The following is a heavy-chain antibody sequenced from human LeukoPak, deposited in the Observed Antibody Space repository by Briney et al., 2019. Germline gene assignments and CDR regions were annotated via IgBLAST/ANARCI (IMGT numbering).Heavy chain of an antibody. V-gene: IGHV3-20*04. J-gene: IGHJ4*02. CDR2: INWNGGST. CDR3: ARARILFDLDY. CDR1: GFTCDDYG. D-gene: IGHD2-15*01. Sequence: GALRFSCAAAGFTCDDYGMSWVRQAPGKGLEWVSGINWNGGSTAYADSVKGRFTISRANAKNSLYLQMNSLRAEDTALYYCARARILFDLDYWGQGTLVTVS.